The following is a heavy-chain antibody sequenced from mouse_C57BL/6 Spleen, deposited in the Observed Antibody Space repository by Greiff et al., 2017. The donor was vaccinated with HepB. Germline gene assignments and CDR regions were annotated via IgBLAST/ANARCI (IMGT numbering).Heavy chain of an antibody. J-gene: IGHJ1*03. D-gene: IGHD1-1*01. Sequence: QVHVKQSGAELVRPGTSVKVSCKASGYAFTNYLIEWVKQRPGQGLEWIGVINPGSGGTNYNEKFKGKATLTADKSSSTAYMQLSSLTSEDSAVYFCARYWDYYGSSHWYFDVWGTGTTVTVSS. CDR3: ARYWDYYGSSHWYFDV. CDR1: GYAFTNYL. V-gene: IGHV1-54*01. CDR2: INPGSGGT.